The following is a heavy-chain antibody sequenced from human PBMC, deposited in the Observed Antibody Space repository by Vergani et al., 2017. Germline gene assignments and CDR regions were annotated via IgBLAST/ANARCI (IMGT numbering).Heavy chain of an antibody. Sequence: QVQLQESGPGLVKPSETLSLTCTVSGGSISSYYWSWIRQPPGKGLEWIGYIYYSGSTNYNPSLKSRVTISVDTSKNQFSLKLSSVTAADTAVYYSARDYGSGNGYPYYYYGMDVWGQGTTVTVSS. CDR1: GGSISSYY. J-gene: IGHJ6*02. CDR2: IYYSGST. CDR3: ARDYGSGNGYPYYYYGMDV. V-gene: IGHV4-59*01. D-gene: IGHD3-10*01.